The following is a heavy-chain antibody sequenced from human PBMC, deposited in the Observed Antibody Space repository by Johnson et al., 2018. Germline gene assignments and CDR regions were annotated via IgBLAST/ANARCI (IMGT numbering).Heavy chain of an antibody. J-gene: IGHJ6*02. D-gene: IGHD3-22*01. Sequence: VQLQESGGGLVKPGGSLRLSCAASGFTFSNAWMRWVRQAPGKGLEWVGRIKSKTDGGPTDYAAPVKGRFPISSDDFKNTLYLQMNSLKTEDTAVYYCTTAYDSSGYYSLPYYYYGMDVWGQGTTVTVSS. CDR2: IKSKTDGGPT. CDR1: GFTFSNAW. CDR3: TTAYDSSGYYSLPYYYYGMDV. V-gene: IGHV3-15*01.